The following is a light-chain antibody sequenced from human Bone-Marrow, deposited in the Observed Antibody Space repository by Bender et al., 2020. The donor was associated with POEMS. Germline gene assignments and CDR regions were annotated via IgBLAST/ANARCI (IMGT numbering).Light chain of an antibody. CDR1: SADVGFYNY. CDR2: EVS. J-gene: IGLJ2*01. V-gene: IGLV2-23*02. Sequence: QSALTQPPSASGSPGGSVTISCTGTSADVGFYNYVSWYQKHPYKAPKLIIYEVSERPSGVSSRFSGSKSGNTASLTISGLQAEDEADYYCCSYAGSRTFDVVFGGGTKLTVL. CDR3: CSYAGSRTFDVV.